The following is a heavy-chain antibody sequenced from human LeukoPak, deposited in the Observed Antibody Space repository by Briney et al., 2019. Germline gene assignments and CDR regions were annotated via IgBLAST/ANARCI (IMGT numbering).Heavy chain of an antibody. J-gene: IGHJ5*02. V-gene: IGHV3-15*01. CDR2: IKSKTDGGTT. CDR1: GFTFSNAW. D-gene: IGHD1-26*01. Sequence: PGGSLRLSCAASGFTFSNAWMSWVRQAPGKGLEWVGRIKSKTDGGTTDYAAPVKGRFTISRDDSKNTLYLQMNSLKTEDTAVYYCTTDAEGIVGATTGWFDPWGQGTLVTVSS. CDR3: TTDAEGIVGATTGWFDP.